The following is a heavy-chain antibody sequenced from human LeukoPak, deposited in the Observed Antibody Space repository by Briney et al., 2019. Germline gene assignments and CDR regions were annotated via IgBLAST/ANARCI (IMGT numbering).Heavy chain of an antibody. V-gene: IGHV4-30-4*08. CDR2: IYYSGST. CDR1: GGSISSGDYY. Sequence: PSQTLSLTCTVSGGSISSGDYYWSWIRQPPGKGLEWIGYIYYSGSTYYNPSLKSRVTISVDTSKNQFSLKLSSVTAADTAVYYCARERIAAAGTKSPPLTVPLSSDWGQGTLVTVSS. J-gene: IGHJ4*02. D-gene: IGHD6-13*01. CDR3: ARERIAAAGTKSPPLTVPLSSD.